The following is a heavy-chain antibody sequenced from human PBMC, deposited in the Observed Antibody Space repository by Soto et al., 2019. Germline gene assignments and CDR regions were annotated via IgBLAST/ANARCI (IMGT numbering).Heavy chain of an antibody. CDR3: ARDIVVVPAAMLHGMDA. CDR1: GFTVSSNY. D-gene: IGHD2-2*01. CDR2: IYSGGST. V-gene: IGHV3-53*01. J-gene: IGHJ6*02. Sequence: GGSLRLSCAASGFTVSSNYMSWVRQAPGKGLEWVSVIYSGGSTYYADSVKGRFTISRDNSKNTLYLQMNSLRAEDTAVYYCARDIVVVPAAMLHGMDAWGQGTTVTVSS.